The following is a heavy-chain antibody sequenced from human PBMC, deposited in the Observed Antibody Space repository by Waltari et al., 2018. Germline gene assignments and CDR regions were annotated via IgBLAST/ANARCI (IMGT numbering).Heavy chain of an antibody. J-gene: IGHJ2*01. CDR3: AKTTEYWYFDL. CDR2: ISGSGGST. Sequence: EVQLLESGGGLVQPGGSLRLSCAASGFPFSSYAMRWVRQAPGKGVEWVSAISGSGGSTYYADSVKGRFTISRDNSKNTLYLQMNSLRAEDTAVYYCAKTTEYWYFDLWGRGTLVTVSS. CDR1: GFPFSSYA. V-gene: IGHV3-23*01.